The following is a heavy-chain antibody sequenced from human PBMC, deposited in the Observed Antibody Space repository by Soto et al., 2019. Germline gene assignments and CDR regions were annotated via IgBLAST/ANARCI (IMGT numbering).Heavy chain of an antibody. Sequence: SETLSLTCAVSGGSISSGGYSWSWIRQPPGKGLEWIGYIYHSGSTYYNPSLKSRVTISVVTSKNQVSLKLSSVTAADTAVYYCARGPIVVVVAAHGLRWLDPWGQGTLVTVSS. V-gene: IGHV4-30-2*01. CDR2: IYHSGST. J-gene: IGHJ5*02. D-gene: IGHD2-15*01. CDR3: ARGPIVVVVAAHGLRWLDP. CDR1: GGSISSGGYS.